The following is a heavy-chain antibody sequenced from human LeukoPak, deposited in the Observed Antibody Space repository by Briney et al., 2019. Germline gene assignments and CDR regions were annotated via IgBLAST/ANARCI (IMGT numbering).Heavy chain of an antibody. Sequence: GGSLRLSYAASGFTFSSYEMNWVRQAPGKGLEWVSYISSSGSTIYYADSVKGRFTISRDNAKNSLYLQMNCLRAEDTAVYYCASTRGYDSDYYYYGMDVWVQGTTVTVSS. CDR2: ISSSGSTI. J-gene: IGHJ6*02. V-gene: IGHV3-48*03. CDR3: ASTRGYDSDYYYYGMDV. D-gene: IGHD5-12*01. CDR1: GFTFSSYE.